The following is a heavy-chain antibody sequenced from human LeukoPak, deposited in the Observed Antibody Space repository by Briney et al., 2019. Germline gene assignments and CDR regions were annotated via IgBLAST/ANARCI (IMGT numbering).Heavy chain of an antibody. J-gene: IGHJ3*02. CDR2: ISVYNGNT. CDR3: ARGRSGSSSSWYMGDAFDI. CDR1: GYTFTSYG. D-gene: IGHD6-13*01. Sequence: ASVKVSCKASGYTFTSYGISWVRQAPGQGLEWMGWISVYNGNTNYAQKFQGRVNMTTDTSTSTAYMELRSLRSDDTAVYYCARGRSGSSSSWYMGDAFDIWGQGTMVTVSS. V-gene: IGHV1-18*01.